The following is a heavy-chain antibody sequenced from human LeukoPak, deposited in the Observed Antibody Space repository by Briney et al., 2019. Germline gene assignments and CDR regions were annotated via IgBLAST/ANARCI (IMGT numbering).Heavy chain of an antibody. V-gene: IGHV3-23*01. CDR3: AKVVSYYGSGSYPDY. CDR1: GFTFSIYA. CDR2: ISGSGGST. Sequence: PGGSLRLSCAASGFTFSIYAMSWVRQAPGKGLEWVSAISGSGGSTYYADSVKGRFTISRDNSKNTLYLQMNSLRAEDTAVYYCAKVVSYYGSGSYPDYWGQGTLVTVSS. J-gene: IGHJ4*02. D-gene: IGHD3-10*01.